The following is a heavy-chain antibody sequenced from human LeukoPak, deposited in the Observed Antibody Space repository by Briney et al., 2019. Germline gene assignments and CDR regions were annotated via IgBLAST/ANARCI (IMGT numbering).Heavy chain of an antibody. CDR3: ARALGYSYGYDAFDI. CDR1: GFTFSTYW. V-gene: IGHV3-74*01. J-gene: IGHJ3*02. CDR2: INSYGNST. Sequence: GGSLRLSCAASGFTFSTYWMHWVRQVPGKGLMWVSRINSYGNSTNYADSVKGRFTISRDNSKNTLYLQMNSLRAEDTAVYYCARALGYSYGYDAFDIWGQGTMVTVSS. D-gene: IGHD5-18*01.